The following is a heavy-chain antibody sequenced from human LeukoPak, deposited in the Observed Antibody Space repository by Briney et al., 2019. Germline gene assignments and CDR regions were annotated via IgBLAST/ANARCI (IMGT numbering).Heavy chain of an antibody. CDR2: IYYSGST. V-gene: IGHV4-59*01. Sequence: PETLSLTCTVSGGSISSYYWSWIRQPPGKGLEWIGYIYYSGSTNYNPSLKSRVTISVDTSKNQFSLKLSSMTAADTAVYYCARTVTAFDIWGQGTMVTVSS. CDR1: GGSISSYY. CDR3: ARTVTAFDI. D-gene: IGHD5-18*01. J-gene: IGHJ3*02.